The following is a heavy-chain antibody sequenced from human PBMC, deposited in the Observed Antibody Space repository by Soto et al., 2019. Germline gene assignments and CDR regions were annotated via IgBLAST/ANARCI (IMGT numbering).Heavy chain of an antibody. CDR2: TYYSGST. CDR3: ARGRERDV. J-gene: IGHJ3*01. V-gene: IGHV4-30-4*01. D-gene: IGHD1-1*01. CDR1: GGSISSGDSY. Sequence: SETLSLTCTVSGGSISSGDSYWSWIRQPPGRGLEWIGYTYYSGSTYYTPSLQSRVALSVDTSKNQFSLRLRSVTAADTAVYYCARGRERDV.